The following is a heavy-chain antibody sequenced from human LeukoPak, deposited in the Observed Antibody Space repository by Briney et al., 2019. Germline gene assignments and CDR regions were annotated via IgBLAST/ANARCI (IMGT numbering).Heavy chain of an antibody. V-gene: IGHV3-7*01. CDR2: IKEDGSDK. CDR3: SRGNWGSSGGHC. Sequence: GGSLRLSCAASGFTFSSYWMIWVRQAPGKGLEWVANIKEDGSDKRYAESVKGRFTIPRDNAENTVYLQMNSLRAEDTAVYYCSRGNWGSSGGHCWGQGTLVTVSS. J-gene: IGHJ4*02. CDR1: GFTFSSYW. D-gene: IGHD7-27*01.